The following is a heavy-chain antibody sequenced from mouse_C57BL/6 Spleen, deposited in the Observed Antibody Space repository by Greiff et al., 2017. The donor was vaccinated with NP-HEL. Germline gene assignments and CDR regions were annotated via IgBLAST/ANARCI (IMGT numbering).Heavy chain of an antibody. CDR1: GYTFTDYN. Sequence: EVQLQQSGPELVKPGASVKIPCKASGYTFTDYNMDWVKQSHGKSLEWIGDINPNNGGTIYNQKFKGKATLTVDKSSSTAYMELRSLTSEDTAVYYCARAYYDYEGAFFAYWGQGTLVTVSA. CDR3: ARAYYDYEGAFFAY. CDR2: INPNNGGT. D-gene: IGHD2-4*01. V-gene: IGHV1-18*01. J-gene: IGHJ3*01.